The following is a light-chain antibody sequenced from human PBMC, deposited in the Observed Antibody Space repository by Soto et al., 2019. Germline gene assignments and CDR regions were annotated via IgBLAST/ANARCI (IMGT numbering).Light chain of an antibody. V-gene: IGKV3-15*01. CDR2: GAS. CDR1: QSVSSN. J-gene: IGKJ4*01. Sequence: EIVMTQSPATLSVSPGERATLSCRASQSVSSNLAWYQKNPGQAPRLLIYGASTRATGVPARFSGSGSGTEFSLNISSLQSEDFAVYYCQQYNIWPPLTFGGGTKVEIK. CDR3: QQYNIWPPLT.